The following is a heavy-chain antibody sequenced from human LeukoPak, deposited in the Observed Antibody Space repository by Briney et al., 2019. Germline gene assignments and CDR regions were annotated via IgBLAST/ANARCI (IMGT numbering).Heavy chain of an antibody. CDR2: IYSGGST. D-gene: IGHD1-20*01. Sequence: GGSLRLSCAASGFTVSSNYMSWVRQAPGKGLEWVSVIYSGGSTYYADSVKGRFTISRDNSKNTLYLQMNSLRAEDTAVYYCAKFRFVTGTTDAFDIWGQGTMVTVSS. CDR3: AKFRFVTGTTDAFDI. V-gene: IGHV3-53*01. J-gene: IGHJ3*02. CDR1: GFTVSSNY.